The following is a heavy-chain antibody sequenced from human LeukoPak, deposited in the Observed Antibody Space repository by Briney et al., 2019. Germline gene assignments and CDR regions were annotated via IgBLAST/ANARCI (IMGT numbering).Heavy chain of an antibody. V-gene: IGHV3-30-3*01. CDR1: GFTFSSYA. Sequence: PGGSLRLSGAASGFTFSSYAMHWVRQAPGKGLEWVAVISYDGSNKYYADSVKGRFTISRDNSKNTLYLQMNSLRAEDTAVYYCASTRMGGITGSEDYWGQGTLVTVSS. CDR3: ASTRMGGITGSEDY. CDR2: ISYDGSNK. D-gene: IGHD1-20*01. J-gene: IGHJ4*02.